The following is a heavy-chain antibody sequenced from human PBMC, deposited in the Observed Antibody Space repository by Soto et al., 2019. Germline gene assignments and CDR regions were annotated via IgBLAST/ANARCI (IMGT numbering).Heavy chain of an antibody. J-gene: IGHJ6*02. CDR1: GFTFSSYG. D-gene: IGHD2-15*01. CDR2: IWYDGSNK. CDR3: ARDRPAFYCSGGSCSPDGMDV. Sequence: QVPLVESGGGVVQPGRSLRLSCAASGFTFSSYGMHWVRQAPGKGLEWVAVIWYDGSNKYYADSVKGRFTISRDNSKNTLYLQMNSLRAEDTAVYYCARDRPAFYCSGGSCSPDGMDVWGQGTTVTVSS. V-gene: IGHV3-33*01.